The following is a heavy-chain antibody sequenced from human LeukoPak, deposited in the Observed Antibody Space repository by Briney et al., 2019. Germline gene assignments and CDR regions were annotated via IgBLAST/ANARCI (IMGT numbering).Heavy chain of an antibody. J-gene: IGHJ6*02. CDR2: IKQDGSET. V-gene: IGHV3-7*03. D-gene: IGHD2-2*01. CDR3: ARGYCSSTSCLYGMDV. Sequence: GGSLRLSCAASGFIFTTYWMTWVRQAPGKGLEWVANIKQDGSETYYVDSVKGRFTIFRDNAKNSLYLQMNSLRAEDTALYHCARGYCSSTSCLYGMDVWGQGTTVTVSS. CDR1: GFIFTTYW.